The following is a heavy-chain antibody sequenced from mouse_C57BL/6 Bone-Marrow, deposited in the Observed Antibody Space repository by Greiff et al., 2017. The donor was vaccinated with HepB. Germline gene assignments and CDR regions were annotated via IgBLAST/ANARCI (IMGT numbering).Heavy chain of an antibody. Sequence: QVQLKESGAELARPGASVKMSCKASGYTFTSYTMHWVKQRPGQGLEWIGYINPSSGYTKYNQKFKDKATLTADKSSSTAYMQLSSLTSEDSAVYYCARPTMVTFAYWGQGTLVTVSA. J-gene: IGHJ3*01. D-gene: IGHD2-2*01. CDR1: GYTFTSYT. CDR2: INPSSGYT. CDR3: ARPTMVTFAY. V-gene: IGHV1-4*01.